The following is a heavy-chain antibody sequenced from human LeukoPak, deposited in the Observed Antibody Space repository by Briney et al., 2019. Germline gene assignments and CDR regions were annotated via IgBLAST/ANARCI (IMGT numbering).Heavy chain of an antibody. Sequence: GGSLRLSCAASGFTFSSYEMNWVRQAPGKGLEWVSYISSSGSTIYYADSVKGRFTISRDNAKSSLYLQMNSLRAEDTAVYYCAREARLYSGYDGWGQGTLVTVSS. CDR1: GFTFSSYE. CDR3: AREARLYSGYDG. V-gene: IGHV3-48*03. CDR2: ISSSGSTI. D-gene: IGHD5-12*01. J-gene: IGHJ4*02.